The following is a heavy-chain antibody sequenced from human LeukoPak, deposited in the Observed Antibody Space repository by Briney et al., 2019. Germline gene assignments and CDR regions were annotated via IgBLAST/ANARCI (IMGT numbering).Heavy chain of an antibody. J-gene: IGHJ4*02. CDR1: GFTFSSYS. D-gene: IGHD3-9*01. CDR2: ISSSSSYI. CDR3: ARVGRYFDWFMHY. Sequence: PGGSLRLSCAASGFTFSSYSMNWVRQAPGKGLGWVSSISSSSSYIYYADSVKGRFTISRDNAKNSLYLQMNSLRAEDTAVYYCARVGRYFDWFMHYWGQGTLVTVSS. V-gene: IGHV3-21*01.